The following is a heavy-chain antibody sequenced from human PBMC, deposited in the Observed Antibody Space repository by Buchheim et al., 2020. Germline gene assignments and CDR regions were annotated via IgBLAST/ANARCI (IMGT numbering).Heavy chain of an antibody. Sequence: EVQLVESGGGLVQPGGSLRLSCAASGFTFSSYAMSWVRQAPGKGLEWVSAISGGGDSTDYADSVKGRFTLSRDHSKNTLFLQMDSLRAEDTAVYYCAKGGTYYYYYCMDVWGQGTT. J-gene: IGHJ6*02. CDR3: AKGGTYYYYYCMDV. V-gene: IGHV3-23*04. CDR1: GFTFSSYA. CDR2: ISGGGDST.